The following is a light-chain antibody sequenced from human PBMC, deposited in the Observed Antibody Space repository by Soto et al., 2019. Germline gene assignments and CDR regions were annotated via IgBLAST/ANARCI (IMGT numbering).Light chain of an antibody. J-gene: IGKJ5*01. Sequence: EIVMTQSPLTLPVPPGDPASISFMSRQSLLYNNTYNYLDWYVQKPGQSPQLLIYFGSNRTPGVPDRFSGSGSGTDFTLKINRVEAEDVGTYYCMQALQSLTFGQGTRLEIK. CDR1: QSLLYNNTYNY. V-gene: IGKV2-28*01. CDR2: FGS. CDR3: MQALQSLT.